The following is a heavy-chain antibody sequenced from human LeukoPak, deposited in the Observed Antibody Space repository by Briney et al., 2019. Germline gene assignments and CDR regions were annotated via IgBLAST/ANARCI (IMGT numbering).Heavy chain of an antibody. J-gene: IGHJ4*02. CDR2: INWNGGST. V-gene: IGHV3-20*04. CDR1: GFTFDDYG. Sequence: GGSLRLSCAASGFTFDDYGMSWVRQAPGKGLEWVSGINWNGGSTGYADSVKGRFTISRDNAKNSLYLQMNSLRAEDMALYYCAKDIQEIAAAGTHFDYWGQGTLVTVSS. D-gene: IGHD6-13*01. CDR3: AKDIQEIAAAGTHFDY.